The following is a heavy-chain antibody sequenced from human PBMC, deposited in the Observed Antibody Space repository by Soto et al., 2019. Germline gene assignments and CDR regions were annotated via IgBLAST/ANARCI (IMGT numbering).Heavy chain of an antibody. V-gene: IGHV3-7*03. D-gene: IGHD3-3*01. J-gene: IGHJ4*02. CDR1: GFTFSDYY. CDR3: ARGPPYFDFWSGYSSYYFDY. Sequence: GGSLRLSCVASGFTFSDYYMSWVRQTPGKGLEWVANIKQDGSEKYYVDSVKGRFTISRDNAKSSLFLQMNSLRAEDTAVYYCARGPPYFDFWSGYSSYYFDYWGQGTLVTVSS. CDR2: IKQDGSEK.